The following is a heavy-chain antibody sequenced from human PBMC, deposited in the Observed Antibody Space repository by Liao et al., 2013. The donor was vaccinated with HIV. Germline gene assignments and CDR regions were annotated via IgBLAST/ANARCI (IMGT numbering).Heavy chain of an antibody. V-gene: IGHV4-30-4*01. CDR1: GGSINSGDYY. CDR2: ISYSGDT. CDR3: ARADNSFWSGSHYYFYYMDV. J-gene: IGHJ6*03. D-gene: IGHD3-3*01. Sequence: QVQLQESGPGLVRPSQTLSLSCTASGGSINSGDYYWSWIRLPPGKGLEWIGHISYSGDTYYNPSLKSRLTMSLDTSKNQISLKLSSVTAADTAVYYCARADNSFWSGSHYYFYYMDVWAKGPRSPSP.